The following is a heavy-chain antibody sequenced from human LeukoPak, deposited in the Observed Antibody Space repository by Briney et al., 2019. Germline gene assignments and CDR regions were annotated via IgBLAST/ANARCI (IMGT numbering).Heavy chain of an antibody. J-gene: IGHJ4*02. D-gene: IGHD5-18*01. CDR3: ARERIERYTYASSDFDY. Sequence: SETLSLTCTVSGGSISSYYWSWIRQSPGKGLECIGYIHYTGSTNYNPSLKSRVTISVETSKNQFSLKLKSVTAADTALYYCARERIERYTYASSDFDYWGRGTLVTVSS. CDR1: GGSISSYY. V-gene: IGHV4-59*12. CDR2: IHYTGST.